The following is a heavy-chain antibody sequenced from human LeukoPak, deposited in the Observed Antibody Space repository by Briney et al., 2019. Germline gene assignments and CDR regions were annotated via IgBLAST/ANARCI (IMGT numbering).Heavy chain of an antibody. CDR3: ARETYSSSSPYYYYYGMDV. D-gene: IGHD6-13*01. CDR2: INPNSGGT. Sequence: GASVKVSCKASGYTFTGYYMHWVRQAPGQGLEWMGWINPNSGGTNYAQKFRGRVTMTRDTSISTAYMELSRLRSDDTAVYYCARETYSSSSPYYYYYGMDVWGQGTTVTVSS. J-gene: IGHJ6*02. CDR1: GYTFTGYY. V-gene: IGHV1-2*02.